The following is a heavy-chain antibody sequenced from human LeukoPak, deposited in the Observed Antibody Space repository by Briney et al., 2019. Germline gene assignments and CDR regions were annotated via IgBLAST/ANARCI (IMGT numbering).Heavy chain of an antibody. CDR1: GFTVGNDF. CDR2: IYSDGGT. CDR3: ASRQVA. J-gene: IGHJ4*02. V-gene: IGHV3-53*01. Sequence: GGSLRLSCAASGFTVGNDFMSWVRQAPGKGLEWVSLIYSDGGTYYADSVKGRFIISRENSRNTLYLQMNSLRAEDTAVYYCASRQVAGGRGTLVTVSS.